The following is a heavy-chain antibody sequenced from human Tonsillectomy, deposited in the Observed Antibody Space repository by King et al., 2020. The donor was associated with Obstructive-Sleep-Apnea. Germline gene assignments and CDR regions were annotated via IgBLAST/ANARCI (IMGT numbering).Heavy chain of an antibody. CDR3: AGTLLYSYGMDV. CDR2: ISHSSSTI. Sequence: VQLVESGGGLVQPGGSLRLSCAASGFTFSSYSMNWVRQAPGKGLEWVSYISHSSSTIYYADSVKGRFTISRDNAKNSLYLQMNSLRAEETAVYYCAGTLLYSYGMDVWGQGTTVTVSS. V-gene: IGHV3-48*04. J-gene: IGHJ6*02. CDR1: GFTFSSYS.